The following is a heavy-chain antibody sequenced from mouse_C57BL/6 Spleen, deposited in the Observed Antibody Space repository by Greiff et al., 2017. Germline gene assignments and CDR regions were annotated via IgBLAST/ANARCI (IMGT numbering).Heavy chain of an antibody. CDR2: ISSGSSTI. Sequence: DVKLVESGGGLVKPGGSLKLSCAASGFTFSDYGMHWVRQAPEKGLEWVAYISSGSSTIYYADTVKGRFTISRDNAKNTLFLQMTSLRSEDTAMYYCAKGSGPDYWGQGTTLTVSS. D-gene: IGHD4-1*01. V-gene: IGHV5-17*01. CDR1: GFTFSDYG. J-gene: IGHJ2*01. CDR3: AKGSGPDY.